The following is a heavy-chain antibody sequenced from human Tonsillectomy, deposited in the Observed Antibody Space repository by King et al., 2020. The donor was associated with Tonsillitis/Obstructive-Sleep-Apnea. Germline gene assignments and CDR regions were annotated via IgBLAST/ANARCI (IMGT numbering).Heavy chain of an antibody. D-gene: IGHD6-6*01. CDR1: GVSVDSGGYY. J-gene: IGHJ6*03. CDR2: IYHSGST. V-gene: IGHV4-31*03. CDR3: ARIIASRPVVYYMDV. Sequence: QLQESGPGLVRPSQTLSLTCSVSGVSVDSGGYYWTWLRQVPGKGLEWIVYIYHSGSTQFNPSLDSRVAISRDTSKNLFSLKLTSVTAADAAMYFCARIIASRPVVYYMDVWGKGTTVTVSS.